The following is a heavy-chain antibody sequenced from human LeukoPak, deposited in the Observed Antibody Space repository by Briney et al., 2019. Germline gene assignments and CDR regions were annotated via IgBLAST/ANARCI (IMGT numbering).Heavy chain of an antibody. CDR1: GFTFDDYA. D-gene: IGHD2-15*01. Sequence: PGGSLRLSCAASGFTFDDYAMHWVRQAPGKGLEWVAVISYDGSNKYYADPVKGRFTISRDNSKNTLYLQMNSLRVEDTAVYYCARDAALEVVAALGYWGQGTLVTVSS. V-gene: IGHV3-30*04. J-gene: IGHJ4*02. CDR2: ISYDGSNK. CDR3: ARDAALEVVAALGY.